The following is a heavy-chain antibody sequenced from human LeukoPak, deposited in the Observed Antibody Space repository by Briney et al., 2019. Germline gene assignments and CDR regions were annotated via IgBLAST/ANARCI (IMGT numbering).Heavy chain of an antibody. CDR1: GYTLTELS. D-gene: IGHD3-10*01. Sequence: ASVKVSCKVSGYTLTELSMHWVRQAPGKGLEWMGGFDPEDGETIYAQKFQGRVTMTEDTSTDTAYMELSSLRSEDTAVYYCATDLLLGFGEYRDVWGQGTTVTVSS. CDR2: FDPEDGET. J-gene: IGHJ6*02. CDR3: ATDLLLGFGEYRDV. V-gene: IGHV1-24*01.